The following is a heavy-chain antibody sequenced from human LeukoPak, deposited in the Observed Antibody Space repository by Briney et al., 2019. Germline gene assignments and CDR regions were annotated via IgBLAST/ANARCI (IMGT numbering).Heavy chain of an antibody. CDR1: DGSLSSYY. J-gene: IGHJ4*02. CDR3: ARKFGTGWFFDY. Sequence: PSETLSLTCTVYDGSLSSYYWTWIRQPPGKGLEWIGSVSYSGSTDYDPSLTSRVTISLHTSNNQFSLNLRSVTAADTAVYYCARKFGTGWFFDYWGRGTLVTVSS. V-gene: IGHV4-59*01. CDR2: VSYSGST. D-gene: IGHD6-19*01.